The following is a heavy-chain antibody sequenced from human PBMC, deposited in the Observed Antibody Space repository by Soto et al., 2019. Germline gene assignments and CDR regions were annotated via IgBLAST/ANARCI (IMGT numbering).Heavy chain of an antibody. Sequence: EVQLVESGGGLVQPGGSVRLSCAASGLTFSSYWMHWVRQAPGKGLMWVSRIHNDGSTTRYADSVKGRFTISRDNAKNTLYLQMSSLRVEDTAVYYCARDNWNSYWGQGTPVTVSS. CDR2: IHNDGSTT. V-gene: IGHV3-74*01. CDR1: GLTFSSYW. J-gene: IGHJ4*01. CDR3: ARDNWNSY. D-gene: IGHD1-7*01.